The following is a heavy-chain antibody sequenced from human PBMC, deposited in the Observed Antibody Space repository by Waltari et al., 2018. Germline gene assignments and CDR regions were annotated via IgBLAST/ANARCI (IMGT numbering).Heavy chain of an antibody. J-gene: IGHJ5*02. CDR2: INPSFGTA. Sequence: QVQLVQSGAEVKKPGSSVTVSCKASGGPFCSFAIRWVRQAPGQGLEWMGGINPSFGTANYAQKFQGRVTITADESTSTAYMELSSLRSEDTAVYYCARGGDCSSTSCYNSEYNWFDPWGQGTLVTVSS. V-gene: IGHV1-69*01. D-gene: IGHD2-2*02. CDR3: ARGGDCSSTSCYNSEYNWFDP. CDR1: GGPFCSFA.